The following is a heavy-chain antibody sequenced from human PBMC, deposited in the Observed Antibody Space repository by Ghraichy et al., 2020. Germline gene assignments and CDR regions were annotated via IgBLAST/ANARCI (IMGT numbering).Heavy chain of an antibody. Sequence: GSLRLSCAASGFSFSTYAMSWVRQAPGKGLEWVSGISGSGGSVFYVDSVKGRFTISRDNSKNTLSLQMNSLRVEDTAVYYCAKSLYGGCDYWGQGILVTVSS. CDR1: GFSFSTYA. J-gene: IGHJ4*02. CDR2: ISGSGGSV. V-gene: IGHV3-23*01. CDR3: AKSLYGGCDY. D-gene: IGHD4-23*01.